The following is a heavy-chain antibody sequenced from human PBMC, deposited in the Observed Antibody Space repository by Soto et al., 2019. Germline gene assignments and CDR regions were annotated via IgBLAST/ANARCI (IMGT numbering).Heavy chain of an antibody. CDR2: IIPIFGTA. J-gene: IGHJ6*02. V-gene: IGHV1-69*01. Sequence: QVQLVQSGAEVKKPGSSVKVSCKASGGTFSSYAISWVRQAPGQGLAGMGGIIPIFGTANYAQKFQGRVTITADESTSTAYMELSSLRSEDTAVDYCARGAYNWSYYYYYGMDDWGQGTTVTVSS. CDR1: GGTFSSYA. D-gene: IGHD1-20*01. CDR3: ARGAYNWSYYYYYGMDD.